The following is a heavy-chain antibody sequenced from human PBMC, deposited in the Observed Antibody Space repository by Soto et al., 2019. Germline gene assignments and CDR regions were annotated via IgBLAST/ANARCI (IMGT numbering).Heavy chain of an antibody. V-gene: IGHV1-69*08. CDR2: ITPILNAT. J-gene: IGHJ5*02. D-gene: IGHD3-3*01. CDR1: GDTLNRFT. CDR3: TTLGP. Sequence: QVQLVQSGAEVKKPGSSVMVSCKGSGDTLNRFTISWVRQAPGQGLEWMGRITPILNATNNAPKFQGRVTITADKSTNAADMELTSLTSADTAVYFCTTLGPWGQGTLVTVSP.